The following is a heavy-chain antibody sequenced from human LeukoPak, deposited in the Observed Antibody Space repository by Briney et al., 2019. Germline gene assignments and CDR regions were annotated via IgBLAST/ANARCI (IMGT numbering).Heavy chain of an antibody. Sequence: SQTLSLSCAISGDSVSSNSVAWNWIRQSPSRGPEWLGRTYYRSTWYNDYAVSVRGRITVNPDTSKNQFSLHLNSVTPEDTAVYYCARRLTQYDCFDPWGQGILVTVSS. J-gene: IGHJ5*02. CDR2: TYYRSTWYN. CDR1: GDSVSSNSVA. CDR3: ARRLTQYDCFDP. V-gene: IGHV6-1*01. D-gene: IGHD2-2*01.